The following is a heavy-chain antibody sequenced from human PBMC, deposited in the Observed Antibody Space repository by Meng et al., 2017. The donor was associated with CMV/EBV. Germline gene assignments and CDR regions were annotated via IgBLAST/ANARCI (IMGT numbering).Heavy chain of an antibody. Sequence: QRQLQEPGPGLVTPSETLYLTCTVSGGSISSSSYYWGWIRQPPGKGLEWIGSIYYSGSTYYNPSLKSRVTISVDTSKNQFSLKLSSVTAADTAVYYCASIVGAQDYWGQGTLVTVSS. V-gene: IGHV4-39*07. D-gene: IGHD1-26*01. J-gene: IGHJ4*02. CDR2: IYYSGST. CDR1: GGSISSSSYY. CDR3: ASIVGAQDY.